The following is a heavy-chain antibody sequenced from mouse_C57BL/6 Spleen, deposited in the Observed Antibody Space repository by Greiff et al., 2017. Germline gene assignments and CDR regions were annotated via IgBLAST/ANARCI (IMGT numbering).Heavy chain of an antibody. D-gene: IGHD2-12*01. CDR1: GYAFSSSW. Sequence: QVQLQQSGPELVKPGASVKISCKASGYAFSSSWMNWVKQRPGKGLEWIGRIYPGDGDTTYNGKFKGKATLTADKSSSTAYMQLSSLTSEDSAVYFCARSSSPYDWFAYWGQGTLVTVSA. CDR2: IYPGDGDT. V-gene: IGHV1-82*01. CDR3: ARSSSPYDWFAY. J-gene: IGHJ3*01.